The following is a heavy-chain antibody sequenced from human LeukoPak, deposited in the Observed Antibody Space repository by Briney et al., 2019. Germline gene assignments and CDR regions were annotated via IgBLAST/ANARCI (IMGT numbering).Heavy chain of an antibody. CDR1: GDSISSSY. CDR3: ARDRGHDSSGYYGGFDY. V-gene: IGHV4-4*07. D-gene: IGHD3-22*01. CDR2: IYTSGST. J-gene: IGHJ4*02. Sequence: NPSETLSLTCTVSGDSISSSYWSWVRQPAGKGLEWIGRIYTSGSTNYNPSLKSRVTISVDTSKNQFSLKLSSVTAADTAVYYCARDRGHDSSGYYGGFDYWGQGTLVTVSS.